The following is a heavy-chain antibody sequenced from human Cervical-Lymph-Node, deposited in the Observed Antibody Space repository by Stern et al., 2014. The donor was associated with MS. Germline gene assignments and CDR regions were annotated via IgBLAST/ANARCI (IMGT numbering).Heavy chain of an antibody. J-gene: IGHJ6*02. CDR3: ARLLSMARNGVDV. V-gene: IGHV1-2*02. D-gene: IGHD6-6*01. CDR2: INPDSGGT. Sequence: VQLEESGAELKKPGASVKVSCKASGYTFTAYYLHWVRQAPGQGLEWMGWINPDSGGTKIAQKFQGRVTMTRDTSINTVYMELITLRSDDTAVYFCARLLSMARNGVDVWGQGTTVTVSS. CDR1: GYTFTAYY.